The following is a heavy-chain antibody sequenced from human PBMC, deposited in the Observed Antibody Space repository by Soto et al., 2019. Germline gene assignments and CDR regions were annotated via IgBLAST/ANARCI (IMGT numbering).Heavy chain of an antibody. CDR3: ARGRAMIVVVITFTGGMDV. Sequence: QVQLVQSGAEVKQPGSSVKVSCKASGGTFSSYAISWVRQAPGQGLEWMGGIIPIFGTANYAQKFQGRVTITADESTSTAYMELSSLRSEDTAVYYCARGRAMIVVVITFTGGMDVWGQGTTVTVSS. V-gene: IGHV1-69*12. J-gene: IGHJ6*02. CDR1: GGTFSSYA. D-gene: IGHD3-22*01. CDR2: IIPIFGTA.